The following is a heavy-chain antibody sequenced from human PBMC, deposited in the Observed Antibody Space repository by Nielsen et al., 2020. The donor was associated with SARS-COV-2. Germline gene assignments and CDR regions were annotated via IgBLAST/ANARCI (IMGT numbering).Heavy chain of an antibody. CDR3: ARARMERRGGNWFDP. CDR2: IIPIFGTA. J-gene: IGHJ5*02. D-gene: IGHD1-1*01. V-gene: IGHV1-69*13. CDR1: GGSFSSYA. Sequence: SVKVSCKASGGSFSSYAISWVRQAPGQGLEWMGGIIPIFGTANYVQKFQGRVTITADESTCTAYMEMSSLRSENTAVYYCARARMERRGGNWFDPWGQGTLVTVSS.